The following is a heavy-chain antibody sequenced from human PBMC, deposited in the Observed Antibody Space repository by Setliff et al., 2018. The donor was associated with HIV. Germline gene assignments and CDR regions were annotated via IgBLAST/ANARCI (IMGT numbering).Heavy chain of an antibody. CDR3: ARVKHSSSWYDYPYDFDY. Sequence: SETLSLTCTVSGGSISSISYYWGWIRKPTGKGLEWIGSIYYSGSTYYNPYLKSRVTISVDTYKNQSSLKLSSVTAADTAVYYCARVKHSSSWYDYPYDFDYCGQGTLVTVSS. V-gene: IGHV4-39*07. J-gene: IGHJ4*02. CDR2: IYYSGST. CDR1: GGSISSISYY. D-gene: IGHD6-13*01.